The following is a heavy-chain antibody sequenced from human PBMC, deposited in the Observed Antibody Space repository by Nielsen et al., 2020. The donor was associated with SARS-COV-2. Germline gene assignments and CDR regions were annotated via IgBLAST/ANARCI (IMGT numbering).Heavy chain of an antibody. V-gene: IGHV4-39*01. Sequence: SETLSLTCTVSGGSISGYYWGWIRQPPGKGLEWIGSIYYSGSTYYNPSLKSRVTISVDTSKNQFSLKLSSVTAADTAVYYCARHRYCSSTSCYLPYYFDYWGQGTLVTVSS. CDR2: IYYSGST. CDR1: GGSISGYY. CDR3: ARHRYCSSTSCYLPYYFDY. D-gene: IGHD2-2*01. J-gene: IGHJ4*02.